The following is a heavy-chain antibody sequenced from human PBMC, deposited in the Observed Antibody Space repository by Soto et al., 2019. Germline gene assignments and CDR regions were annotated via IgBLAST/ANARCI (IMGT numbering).Heavy chain of an antibody. Sequence: QVQLVQSGAEVKKPGSSVKVSCKASGGTLISNAISWVRQAPGQGLEWMGGIIPILGSANYAQKFQDRVTITADESTSTTYMELNSLRSEDAAVYYCASRERVDAFDIWGQGTVVTVSS. CDR2: IIPILGSA. J-gene: IGHJ3*02. CDR3: ASRERVDAFDI. V-gene: IGHV1-69*01. D-gene: IGHD1-26*01. CDR1: GGTLISNA.